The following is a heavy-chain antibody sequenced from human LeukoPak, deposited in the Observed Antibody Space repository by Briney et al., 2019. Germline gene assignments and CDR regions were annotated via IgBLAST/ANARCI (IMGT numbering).Heavy chain of an antibody. CDR3: AKSLPRYWYFDL. CDR2: ISSSSSTI. V-gene: IGHV3-48*01. CDR1: GFTFSSYG. J-gene: IGHJ2*01. D-gene: IGHD3-16*01. Sequence: GGSLRLSCAASGFTFSSYGMTWVRQAPGKGLEWVSYISSSSSTIYYADSVKGRFTISRDNSKNTLYLHMNSLRAEDTAVYHCAKSLPRYWYFDLWGRGTLVTVSS.